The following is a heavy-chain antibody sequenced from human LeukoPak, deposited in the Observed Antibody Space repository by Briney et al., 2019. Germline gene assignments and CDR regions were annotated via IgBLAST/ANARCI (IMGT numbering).Heavy chain of an antibody. CDR3: ARVYSSGWYALDY. J-gene: IGHJ4*02. Sequence: PGRSLSLSCAASGFTFSGYAMHWVRQAPGKGLEWVAFLAHDASGKSYADSVKGRFTISRDNSKNTLYLQMNSLRAEDTALYYCARVYSSGWYALDYWGQGTLVTVPS. V-gene: IGHV3-30-3*01. CDR1: GFTFSGYA. CDR2: LAHDASGK. D-gene: IGHD6-19*01.